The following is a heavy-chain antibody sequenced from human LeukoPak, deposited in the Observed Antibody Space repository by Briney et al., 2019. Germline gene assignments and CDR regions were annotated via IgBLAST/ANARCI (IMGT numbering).Heavy chain of an antibody. V-gene: IGHV5-51*01. Sequence: GESLKTSCKGSGYTFTTYWIGWVRQMPRKGLEWVGIIYPGDSDPRYSPSFQGQVTISADTSISTAYLQWSSLKASDSAMYYCVRHGLGSSWFGFDNWGQGTLVTVSS. J-gene: IGHJ4*02. D-gene: IGHD6-13*01. CDR3: VRHGLGSSWFGFDN. CDR1: GYTFTTYW. CDR2: IYPGDSDP.